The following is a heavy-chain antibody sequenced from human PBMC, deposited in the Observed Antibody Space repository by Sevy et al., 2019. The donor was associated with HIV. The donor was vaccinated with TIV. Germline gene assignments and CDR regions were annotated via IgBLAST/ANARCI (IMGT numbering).Heavy chain of an antibody. D-gene: IGHD6-19*01. CDR1: GGSISSYY. J-gene: IGHJ4*02. Sequence: SETLSLTCTVSGGSISSYYWSWIRQPPGKGLEWIGYIYYSGSTNYNPSLKSRVTISVDTSKNQFSLKLSSVTAADTAVYYCARATSEYSSGWYVDYWGQGTLVTVSS. CDR2: IYYSGST. CDR3: ARATSEYSSGWYVDY. V-gene: IGHV4-59*01.